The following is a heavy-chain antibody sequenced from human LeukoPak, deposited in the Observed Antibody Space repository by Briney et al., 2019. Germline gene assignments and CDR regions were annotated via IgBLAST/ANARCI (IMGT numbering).Heavy chain of an antibody. J-gene: IGHJ6*02. D-gene: IGHD1-7*01. CDR2: IYPRDSDA. CDR1: EYNFTTYW. Sequence: GASLEISCQASEYNFTTYWIGWVRQVPEKGLEWLGLIYPRDSDARYSPSFQGQVTFSVDKSISTSYLQWSSLKASDTAMYFCLRGTTYDHYHGLDVWGQGTTVTVSS. V-gene: IGHV5-51*01. CDR3: LRGTTYDHYHGLDV.